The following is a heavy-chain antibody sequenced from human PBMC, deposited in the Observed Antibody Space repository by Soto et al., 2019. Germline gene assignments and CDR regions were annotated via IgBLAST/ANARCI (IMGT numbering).Heavy chain of an antibody. D-gene: IGHD4-17*01. J-gene: IGHJ4*02. CDR3: AKDPRGDDDY. CDR1: GFTFSSYG. V-gene: IGHV3-30*18. Sequence: GGSLRLSCAASGFTFSSYGMHWVRQAPGKGLEWVAVISYDGSNKYYADSVKGRFTISRDNSKNTLYLQMNSLRAEDTAVYYRAKDPRGDDDYWGQGTLVTVAS. CDR2: ISYDGSNK.